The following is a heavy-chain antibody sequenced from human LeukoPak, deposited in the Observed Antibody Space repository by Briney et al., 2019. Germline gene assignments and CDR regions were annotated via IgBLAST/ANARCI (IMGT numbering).Heavy chain of an antibody. Sequence: GASVKVSCKASGYTFNCYDINWVRQATGQGLEWMGWMNPNTGDTGYAQKFQGRVTMTRNTSIDTAYMELSGLKSEDTAVYYCTRGSLSGSSRDYWGQGTLVTVSS. CDR1: GYTFNCYD. CDR3: TRGSLSGSSRDY. J-gene: IGHJ4*02. D-gene: IGHD1-26*01. V-gene: IGHV1-8*01. CDR2: MNPNTGDT.